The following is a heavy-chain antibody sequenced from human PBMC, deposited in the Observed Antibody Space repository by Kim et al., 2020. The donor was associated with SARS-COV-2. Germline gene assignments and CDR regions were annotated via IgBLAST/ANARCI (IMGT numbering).Heavy chain of an antibody. V-gene: IGHV4-59*09. J-gene: IGHJ4*02. D-gene: IGHD3-3*01. CDR3: AGGDYDFWSGPSYYFDY. Sequence: LKTRVTISVDTSKTQFSLKLSSVTAADTAVYYCAGGDYDFWSGPSYYFDYWGQGTLVTVSS.